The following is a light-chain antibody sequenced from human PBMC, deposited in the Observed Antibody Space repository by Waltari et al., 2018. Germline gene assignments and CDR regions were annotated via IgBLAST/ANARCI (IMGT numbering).Light chain of an antibody. CDR1: NSNIGGNF. J-gene: IGLJ3*02. Sequence: QSVLTQPPSVSGTPGQRVTISCSGSNSNIGGNFVNWYQQLPGKAPKLLIYNDNPGPSGVPARSSASKSGTSAALAITGLQSEDEADYYCAVWDDSLGGVFGGGTKLTVL. CDR3: AVWDDSLGGV. CDR2: NDN. V-gene: IGLV1-44*01.